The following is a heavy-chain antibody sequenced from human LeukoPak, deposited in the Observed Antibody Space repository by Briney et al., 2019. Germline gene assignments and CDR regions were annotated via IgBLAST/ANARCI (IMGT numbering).Heavy chain of an antibody. CDR3: ARIGYSNWGDALDI. V-gene: IGHV3-33*01. Sequence: GRSLRLSCAASGFTFSSYGMHWVRQAPGKGLEWVAVIWYDGSNKYYADSVKGRFTISRDNSKNTLYLQMNSLRAEDTAVYYCARIGYSNWGDALDIWGQGTMVTASS. J-gene: IGHJ3*02. CDR1: GFTFSSYG. CDR2: IWYDGSNK. D-gene: IGHD6-13*01.